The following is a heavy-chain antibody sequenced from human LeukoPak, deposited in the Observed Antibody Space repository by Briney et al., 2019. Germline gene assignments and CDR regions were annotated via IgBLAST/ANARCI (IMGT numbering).Heavy chain of an antibody. CDR1: GYTFTSYD. V-gene: IGHV1-18*01. J-gene: IGHJ3*02. D-gene: IGHD1-26*01. CDR3: ARDRGSYDAFGI. Sequence: GASVTVSCKASGYTFTSYDINWVRQATGQALEWRRWISGYNGNTNYAQKLQGRVTMTTDTSTSTAYMELRSLRSDDTAVYYCARDRGSYDAFGIWGQGTMVTVSS. CDR2: ISGYNGNT.